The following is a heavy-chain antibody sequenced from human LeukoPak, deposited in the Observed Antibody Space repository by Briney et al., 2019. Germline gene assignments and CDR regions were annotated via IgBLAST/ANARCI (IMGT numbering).Heavy chain of an antibody. V-gene: IGHV3-53*01. J-gene: IGHJ4*02. D-gene: IGHD3-16*01. CDR1: GFTVSSKY. CDR3: AKDGGIGATVDHLDY. CDR2: IYSGGST. Sequence: PGGSLRLSCAVSGFTVSSKYMSWVRQAPGKGLEWVSVIYSGGSTFYADSVKGRFTISRDNSKNTLYLQMNSLRAEDTAVYYCAKDGGIGATVDHLDYWGQGTLVTVSS.